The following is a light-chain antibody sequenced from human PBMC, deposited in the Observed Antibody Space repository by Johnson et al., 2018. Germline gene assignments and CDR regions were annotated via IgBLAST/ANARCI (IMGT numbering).Light chain of an antibody. V-gene: IGLV1-51*02. CDR1: SSNIGNNY. CDR3: GTWDSSLSTGIV. J-gene: IGLJ1*01. CDR2: ENN. Sequence: QSVLTQPPSVSAAPGQKVTISCSGSSSNIGNNYVSWYQQLPGTAPKLLIYENNKRPSGIPDRFSGSKSGTSATLGITGLQTGDEADYYCGTWDSSLSTGIVFGHGTKVPAL.